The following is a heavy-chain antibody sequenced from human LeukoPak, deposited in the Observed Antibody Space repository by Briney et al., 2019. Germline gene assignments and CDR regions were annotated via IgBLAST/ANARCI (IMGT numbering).Heavy chain of an antibody. J-gene: IGHJ3*02. V-gene: IGHV3-7*05. D-gene: IGHD5-18*01. Sequence: GGSLRLSCAASGFTFSTYWMSWVRQAPGKGLEWVANMDQDGSEKNYVDSVKGRFTISRDNAKNLLYVQMNSLRAEDTAVYYCARDRGYSTFDIWGQGTMVTVSS. CDR3: ARDRGYSTFDI. CDR1: GFTFSTYW. CDR2: MDQDGSEK.